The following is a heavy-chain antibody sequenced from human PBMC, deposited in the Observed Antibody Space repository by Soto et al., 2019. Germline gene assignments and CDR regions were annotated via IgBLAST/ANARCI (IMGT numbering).Heavy chain of an antibody. V-gene: IGHV3-30-3*01. J-gene: IGHJ4*02. CDR2: ISYDGTNK. CDR1: GFSFSISP. CDR3: ARDPKTSGGQHWAFNYFDS. Sequence: GVSLRLSRASYGFSFSISPMHWVRQAPGKGPEWVALISYDGTNKFYADSVKGRFTISRDNSKSTLYLQVDSLRPEDAAVYYCARDPKTSGGQHWAFNYFDSWGQGPLVTVAS. D-gene: IGHD7-27*01.